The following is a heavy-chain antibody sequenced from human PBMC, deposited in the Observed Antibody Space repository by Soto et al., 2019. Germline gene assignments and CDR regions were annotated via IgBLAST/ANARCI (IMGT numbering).Heavy chain of an antibody. V-gene: IGHV4-39*01. CDR1: GGSISSSSYY. Sequence: QLQLQESGPGLVKPSETLSLTCTVSGGSISSSSYYWGWIRQPPGKGLEWIGSIYYSGSTYYNPSLNSRVTISVDTSKNQFYLKLSSVTAADTAVYYCANDYDFWSGYTYNWFDPWGQGTLVTVSS. D-gene: IGHD3-3*01. CDR3: ANDYDFWSGYTYNWFDP. CDR2: IYYSGST. J-gene: IGHJ5*02.